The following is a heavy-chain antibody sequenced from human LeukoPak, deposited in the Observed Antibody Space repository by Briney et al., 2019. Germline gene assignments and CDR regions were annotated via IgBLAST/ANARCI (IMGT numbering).Heavy chain of an antibody. CDR3: ARYNDYIWGSYRYPYYMDV. Sequence: GGSLRLSCAASGFTFSSYAMSWVRQAPGKGLEWVSVIGGSGGPTQYADSVKGRFTISRDTSKNTLYLQMNSLRAEDTAVYYCARYNDYIWGSYRYPYYMDVWGTGTTVTVSS. D-gene: IGHD3-16*02. J-gene: IGHJ6*03. CDR1: GFTFSSYA. V-gene: IGHV3-23*01. CDR2: IGGSGGPT.